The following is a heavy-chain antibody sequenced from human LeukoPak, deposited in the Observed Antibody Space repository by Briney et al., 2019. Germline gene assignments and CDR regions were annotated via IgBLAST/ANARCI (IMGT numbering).Heavy chain of an antibody. CDR1: GGTFSSYP. CDR3: ARGRWTDVARGSYYFDY. D-gene: IGHD3-10*01. CDR2: IIPIFGTP. J-gene: IGHJ4*02. Sequence: SVKVSCKASGGTFSSYPISWVRQAPGQGLEWMGGIIPIFGTPNYAQKFQGRVTITADESTSTAYLELSSLTSEDTGVYYCARGRWTDVARGSYYFDYWGQGTLVSVSS. V-gene: IGHV1-69*13.